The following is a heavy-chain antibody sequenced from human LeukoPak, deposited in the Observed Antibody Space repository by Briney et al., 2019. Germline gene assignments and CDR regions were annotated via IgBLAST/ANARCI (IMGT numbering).Heavy chain of an antibody. Sequence: PGGSLRLSCAGSGFTFSSYSMNWVRQAPGKGLEWVSSIGSTSSYICYADSVKGRFIFSRDKAKNSLYLQMNSLRAEDTAVYYCAREWELLAAFDIWGQGTMVTVSS. CDR1: GFTFSSYS. CDR2: IGSTSSYI. D-gene: IGHD1-26*01. CDR3: AREWELLAAFDI. J-gene: IGHJ3*02. V-gene: IGHV3-21*01.